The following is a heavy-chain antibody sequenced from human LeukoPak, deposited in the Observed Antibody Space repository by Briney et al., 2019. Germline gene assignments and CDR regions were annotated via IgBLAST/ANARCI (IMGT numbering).Heavy chain of an antibody. CDR3: ARDFVGTSWSIDY. V-gene: IGHV3-30-3*01. CDR2: ISYDRNNK. D-gene: IGHD6-13*01. J-gene: IGHJ4*02. Sequence: RRCPRHSCAAPGFTSSNNAMYWVRQAPRKGLWRGAVISYDRNNKYSACSVECRFTISRENSKSTRYLQMSSLRAEDTAVYYCARDFVGTSWSIDYWGQGALVTVSS. CDR1: GFTSSNNA.